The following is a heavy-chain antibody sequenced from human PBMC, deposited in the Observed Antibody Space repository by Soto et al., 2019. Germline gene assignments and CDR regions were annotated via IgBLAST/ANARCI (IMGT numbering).Heavy chain of an antibody. V-gene: IGHV1-69*13. CDR2: IIPIFGTA. Sequence: SVKVSCKASGGTFSSYAISWVRQAPGQGLEWMGGIIPIFGTANYAQKFQGRVTITADESTSTAYMELSSLRSEDTAVYYCARVAAHDYSNYDPSDKNFDYWGQGTLVTVSS. CDR3: ARVAAHDYSNYDPSDKNFDY. J-gene: IGHJ4*02. CDR1: GGTFSSYA. D-gene: IGHD4-4*01.